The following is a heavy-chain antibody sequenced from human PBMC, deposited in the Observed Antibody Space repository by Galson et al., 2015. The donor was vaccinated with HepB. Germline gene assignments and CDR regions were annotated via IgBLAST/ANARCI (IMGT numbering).Heavy chain of an antibody. CDR1: GFTFSSYG. J-gene: IGHJ4*02. D-gene: IGHD5-12*01. CDR3: ARDGFEYSHGPVDY. Sequence: SLRLSCAASGFTFSSYGMHWVRQAPGKGLEWVALIWYDGSNKYYADSVKGRFTISRDNSKNTVYLQMNSLRAEDTAVYYCARDGFEYSHGPVDYWGQGTLVTVSS. CDR2: IWYDGSNK. V-gene: IGHV3-33*01.